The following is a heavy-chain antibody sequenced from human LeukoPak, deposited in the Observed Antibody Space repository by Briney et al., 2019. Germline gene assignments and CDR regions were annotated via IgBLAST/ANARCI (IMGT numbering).Heavy chain of an antibody. CDR3: ARDGYYDGSDNWAGDVFDI. V-gene: IGHV1-18*01. J-gene: IGHJ3*02. Sequence: ASVKVSCKASGYTFTNNGLSWVRQAPGQGLEWMGWISGYNGNTKYAEKLQDRVTMTTDTSTSTAYVELRSLRSDDTAVYYCARDGYYDGSDNWAGDVFDIWGQGTMVSVAS. D-gene: IGHD3-3*01. CDR2: ISGYNGNT. CDR1: GYTFTNNG.